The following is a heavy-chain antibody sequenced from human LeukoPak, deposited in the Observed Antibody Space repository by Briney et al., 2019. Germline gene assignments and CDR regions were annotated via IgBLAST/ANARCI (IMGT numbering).Heavy chain of an antibody. V-gene: IGHV3-9*01. D-gene: IGHD3-10*01. Sequence: GRSLRLSCAASGFTFDDYAMHWVRQAPGKGLEWVSGISWNSGSIGYADSVKGRFTISRDNAKNSLYLQMNSLRAEDTALYYCAKAGGSGSYYNPVFDYWGQGTLVTVSS. J-gene: IGHJ4*02. CDR3: AKAGGSGSYYNPVFDY. CDR1: GFTFDDYA. CDR2: ISWNSGSI.